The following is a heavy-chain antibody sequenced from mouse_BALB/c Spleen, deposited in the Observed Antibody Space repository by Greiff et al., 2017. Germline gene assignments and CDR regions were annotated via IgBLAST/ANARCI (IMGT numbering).Heavy chain of an antibody. CDR2: IWGGGST. CDR1: GFSLSRYS. Sequence: VHLVESGPGLVAPSQSLSITCTVSGFSLSRYSVHWVRQPPGKGLEWLGMIWGGGSTDYNSALKSRLSISKDNSKSQVFLKMNSLQTDDTAMYYSARRDYGSEGAMDYWGQGTSVTVSS. J-gene: IGHJ4*01. CDR3: ARRDYGSEGAMDY. D-gene: IGHD1-1*01. V-gene: IGHV2-6-4*01.